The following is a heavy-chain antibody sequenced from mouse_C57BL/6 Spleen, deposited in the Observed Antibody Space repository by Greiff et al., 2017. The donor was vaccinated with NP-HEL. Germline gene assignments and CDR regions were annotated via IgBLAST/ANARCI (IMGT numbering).Heavy chain of an antibody. CDR3: TRDYYGAWNFDV. D-gene: IGHD1-1*01. J-gene: IGHJ1*03. CDR2: ISSGGDYI. CDR1: GFTFSSYA. V-gene: IGHV5-9-1*02. Sequence: DVMLVESGEGLVKPGGSLKLSCAPSGFTFSSYAMSWVRQTPEKRLEWVAYISSGGDYIYYADTVKGRFTISRDNARNTLYLQMSSLKSEDTAMYYCTRDYYGAWNFDVWGTGTTVTVSS.